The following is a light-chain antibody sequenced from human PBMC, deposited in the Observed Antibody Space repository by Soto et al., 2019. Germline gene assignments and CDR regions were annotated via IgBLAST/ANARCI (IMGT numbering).Light chain of an antibody. Sequence: IVLTQSPATLSLSPGERATLSCRASQSVNTYLAWYQQKPGQAPRLLIYDASNRATGIPARFSGSGSGTDFTLTISSLEPEDFAVYYCVQRSSWPLLTFGGGTKVEIK. CDR1: QSVNTY. CDR2: DAS. CDR3: VQRSSWPLLT. J-gene: IGKJ4*01. V-gene: IGKV3-11*01.